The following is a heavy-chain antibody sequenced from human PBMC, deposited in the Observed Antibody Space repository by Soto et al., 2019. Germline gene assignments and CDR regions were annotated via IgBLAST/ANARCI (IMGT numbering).Heavy chain of an antibody. CDR3: ARGTIVARQHLDY. CDR1: GFTFSSYA. Sequence: QVQLVESGGGVVQPGKSLRLSCAAAGFTFSSYAMHLARQAPGKGLEWVTVISIRGGDEYYAESVRGRFTISRDDSTNTLYLQMDSLRVEDTAVYYCARGTIVARQHLDYWGQGTLVTVSS. V-gene: IGHV3-30*03. D-gene: IGHD6-6*01. J-gene: IGHJ4*02. CDR2: ISIRGGDE.